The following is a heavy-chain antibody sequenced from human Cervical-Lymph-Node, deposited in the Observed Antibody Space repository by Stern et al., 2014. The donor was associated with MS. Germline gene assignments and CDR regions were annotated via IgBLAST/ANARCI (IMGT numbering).Heavy chain of an antibody. J-gene: IGHJ4*02. CDR1: GFTFSAYA. D-gene: IGHD2-15*01. CDR2: ISSGSSYL. V-gene: IGHV3-21*06. Sequence: EDQLVESGGGLVKPGGSLRLSCTASGFTFSAYAMMWVRQAPGKGLEWISLISSGSSYLYYGDSVKGRFTISRDNAKNSLFLGMNSLRVEDTAVYYCARPRGQFCSGGTCYSVYWGQGTRVTVSS. CDR3: ARPRGQFCSGGTCYSVY.